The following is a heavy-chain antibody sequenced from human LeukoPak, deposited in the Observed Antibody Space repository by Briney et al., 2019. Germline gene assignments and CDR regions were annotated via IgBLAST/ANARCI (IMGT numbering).Heavy chain of an antibody. D-gene: IGHD6-19*01. CDR2: LYYSGNT. CDR3: ARGAVAGPNYFEY. V-gene: IGHV4-39*01. CDR1: GGSISSSSYY. J-gene: IGHJ4*02. Sequence: PSETLSLTCTVSGGSISSSSYYWGWIRQPPGKGLEWIGSLYYSGNTYYNPALKSRVTISIDMSKRQFPLKLNSGTAADTAVYYCARGAVAGPNYFEYWGQGTLVTVSS.